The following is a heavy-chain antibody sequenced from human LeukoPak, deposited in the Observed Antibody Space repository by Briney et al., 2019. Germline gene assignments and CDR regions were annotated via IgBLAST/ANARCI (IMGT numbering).Heavy chain of an antibody. J-gene: IGHJ6*03. D-gene: IGHD1/OR15-1a*01. CDR3: AKGGEQPWLNYYYYMDV. Sequence: GGPLRLSCAASGFTFSSYAMSWVRQAPGKGLEWVSAISGSGGSTYYADSVKGRFTISRDNSKNTLYLQMNSLRAEDTAVYYCAKGGEQPWLNYYYYMDVWGKGTTVTVSS. CDR2: ISGSGGST. V-gene: IGHV3-23*01. CDR1: GFTFSSYA.